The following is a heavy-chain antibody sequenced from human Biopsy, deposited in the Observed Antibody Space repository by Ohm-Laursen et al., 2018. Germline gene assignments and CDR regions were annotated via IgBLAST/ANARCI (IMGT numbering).Heavy chain of an antibody. D-gene: IGHD3-3*01. CDR1: GYTFTTYG. J-gene: IGHJ4*02. CDR3: ARDLRTISGVLTDFDY. Sequence: SVKVSCKVSGYTFTTYGISWVRQAPGQGLEWMGWISPYNGNTDSAQKVQGRVTMTTDTSTSTVYMELRSLRSDDTAVYYCARDLRTISGVLTDFDYWGQGTLVTVSS. V-gene: IGHV1-18*01. CDR2: ISPYNGNT.